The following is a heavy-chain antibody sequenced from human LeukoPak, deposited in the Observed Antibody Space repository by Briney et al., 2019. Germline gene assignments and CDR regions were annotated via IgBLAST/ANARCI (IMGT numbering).Heavy chain of an antibody. V-gene: IGHV1-18*01. D-gene: IGHD3-22*01. CDR1: GYNFASFD. Sequence: ASVKLSCKASGYNFASFDINWVRQAPGQGLEWMGWISTYNGNTNYAQKVQGRVTVTTDTSTSTAYMELRSLRSDDTAIYFCAISYNYPTSEYAGNDAFDIWGQGTLVTVS. J-gene: IGHJ3*02. CDR3: AISYNYPTSEYAGNDAFDI. CDR2: ISTYNGNT.